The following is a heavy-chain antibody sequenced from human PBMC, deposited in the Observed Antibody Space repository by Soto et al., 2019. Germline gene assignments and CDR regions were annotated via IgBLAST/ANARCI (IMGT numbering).Heavy chain of an antibody. CDR3: ARDLMVFGVVTDAFDI. V-gene: IGHV1-2*04. J-gene: IGHJ3*02. Sequence: ASVKVSCKASGYSFTRYYMHWVRQAPGQGLEWMGWINPNSGSTNYAQKFQGWVTMTRDTSISTAYMELSRLRSDDTAVYYCARDLMVFGVVTDAFDIWGQGTMVTVSS. CDR2: INPNSGST. CDR1: GYSFTRYY. D-gene: IGHD3-3*01.